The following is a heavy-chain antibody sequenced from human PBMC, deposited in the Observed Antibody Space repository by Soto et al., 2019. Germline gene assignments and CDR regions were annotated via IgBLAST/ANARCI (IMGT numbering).Heavy chain of an antibody. Sequence: GGSLRLSCAASGFTFSSYAMSWVRQAPGKGPEWVSAITGSGGSTYYADSVKGRFTISRDNSKNTLYLQMNSLRVEDTAVYYCAKDYESSVQMGLDCWGQGTLVTVSS. CDR2: ITGSGGST. D-gene: IGHD3-22*01. CDR3: AKDYESSVQMGLDC. V-gene: IGHV3-23*01. CDR1: GFTFSSYA. J-gene: IGHJ4*02.